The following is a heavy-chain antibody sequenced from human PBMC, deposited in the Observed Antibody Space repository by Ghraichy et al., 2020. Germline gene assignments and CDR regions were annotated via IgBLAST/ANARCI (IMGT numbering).Heavy chain of an antibody. Sequence: ASVKVSCKASGYTFTSYGISWVRQAPGQGLEWMGWISAYNGNTNYAQKLQGRVTMTTDTSTSTAYMELRSLRSDDTAVYYCARGEYDFWSGYYPFDYWGQGTLVTVSS. CDR3: ARGEYDFWSGYYPFDY. CDR1: GYTFTSYG. CDR2: ISAYNGNT. J-gene: IGHJ4*02. V-gene: IGHV1-18*04. D-gene: IGHD3-3*01.